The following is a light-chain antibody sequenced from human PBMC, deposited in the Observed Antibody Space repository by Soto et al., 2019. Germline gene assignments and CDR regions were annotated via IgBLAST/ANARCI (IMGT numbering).Light chain of an antibody. CDR2: RNN. CDR1: TPNIGSNY. J-gene: IGLJ1*01. V-gene: IGLV1-47*03. Sequence: QSVLTQPPSASGTPGQGVTISCSGSTPNIGSNYVYWYQQLPGTAPKLLIYRNNQRPSGVPDRFSGSKSGTSASLAISGLWSDDEADYFCATWDDSLNGFYVFGTGTKVTVL. CDR3: ATWDDSLNGFYV.